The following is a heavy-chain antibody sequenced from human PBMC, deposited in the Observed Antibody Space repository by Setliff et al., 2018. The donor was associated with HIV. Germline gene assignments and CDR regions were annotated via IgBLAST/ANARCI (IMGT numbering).Heavy chain of an antibody. J-gene: IGHJ6*02. CDR3: ARHDITLVRGLV. V-gene: IGHV4-31*02. D-gene: IGHD3-10*01. CDR1: GASISSGGYY. CDR2: IYYTGNT. Sequence: PSETLSLTCTVSGASISSGGYYWSWIRRHPGRGLEFIGYIYYTGNTYYSPSLESRVVISVDTSKNQFSLRLTSVTAADTAVYYCARHDITLVRGLVWGQGTTVTVS.